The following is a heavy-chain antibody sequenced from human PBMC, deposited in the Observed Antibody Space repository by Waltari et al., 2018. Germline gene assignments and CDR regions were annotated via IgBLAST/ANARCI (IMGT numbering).Heavy chain of an antibody. CDR1: GGSITSANW. CDR3: ARKWGGYSSGWWDY. J-gene: IGHJ4*02. D-gene: IGHD6-19*01. V-gene: IGHV4-4*02. CDR2: MYHGGST. Sequence: QVQLQESGPGLVKPSGTLSLTCAVSGGSITSANWWSWVRQPPGKGLEWIGEMYHGGSTNYNPSLRSRVTISLDKSKNQFSLKLSSVTAADTAVYYCARKWGGYSSGWWDYWGQGTLVTVSS.